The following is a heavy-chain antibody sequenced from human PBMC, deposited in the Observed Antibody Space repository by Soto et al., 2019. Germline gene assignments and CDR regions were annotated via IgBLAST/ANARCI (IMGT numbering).Heavy chain of an antibody. J-gene: IGHJ4*02. CDR3: ARPDGATYNFRY. Sequence: DVQLLESGGSLVQPGGSLRLSCAASGFTFNAYCLSWVRQAPGKGLEWVSAISTTGGSTYYADSVKGRFTISRDNSQNTVYLQMNSLRAEDTAVYYCARPDGATYNFRYWGQGTLVTVSS. D-gene: IGHD1-1*01. V-gene: IGHV3-23*01. CDR1: GFTFNAYC. CDR2: ISTTGGST.